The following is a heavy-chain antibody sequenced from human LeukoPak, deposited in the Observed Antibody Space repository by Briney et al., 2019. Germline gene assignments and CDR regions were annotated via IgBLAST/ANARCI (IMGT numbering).Heavy chain of an antibody. J-gene: IGHJ6*03. CDR1: GGSLRSYY. Sequence: SETLSLTCTVSGGSLRSYYWSWVRQPTGKGLEWIGRIYTSGSTNYNPSLKRRVTMSVDTSKTQFSLKLSSVTAADTAVYYCARSPYYYYYMDVWGKGTTVTVSS. CDR3: ARSPYYYYYMDV. CDR2: IYTSGST. V-gene: IGHV4-4*07.